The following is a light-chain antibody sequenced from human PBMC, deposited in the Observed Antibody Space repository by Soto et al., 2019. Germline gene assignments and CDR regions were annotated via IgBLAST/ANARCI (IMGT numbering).Light chain of an antibody. V-gene: IGLV1-51*01. J-gene: IGLJ2*01. Sequence: QSVLTQPPSVSAAPGQTITISCSGSSSNVGNHYVAWYQHLPGTTPTLLIYDNDKRPSGIPARFSGSKSGTSATLVITGLQTGDEAEYYCGTWDNSLRAGVFGGGTKVTVL. CDR3: GTWDNSLRAGV. CDR1: SSNVGNHY. CDR2: DND.